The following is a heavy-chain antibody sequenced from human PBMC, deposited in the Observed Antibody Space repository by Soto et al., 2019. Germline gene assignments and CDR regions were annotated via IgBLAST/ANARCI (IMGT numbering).Heavy chain of an antibody. CDR1: EYTCTYAC. V-gene: IGHV5-51*07. J-gene: IGHJ4*02. CDR3: ARQKGY. Sequence: GESLRISCKASEYTCTYACIGWVHHLPRKGLEWMGIVYPGDSQTRYNPSFQGQITISADKSITTAYLQWTSLKASDSAMYYCARQKGYWGQGNLVNVSS. CDR2: VYPGDSQT.